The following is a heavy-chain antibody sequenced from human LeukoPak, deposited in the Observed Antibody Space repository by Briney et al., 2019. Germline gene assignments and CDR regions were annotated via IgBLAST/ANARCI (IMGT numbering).Heavy chain of an antibody. D-gene: IGHD5-24*01. CDR1: GGSFSSSTFY. CDR3: ARGGDGYYEAPFDY. Sequence: SETLSLTCTFSGGSFSSSTFYWGWIRQPPGKGLEWIGNIYYSGSTYYNPSLKSRVTISVDTSKNQFSLKLSSVTAADTAVYYCARGGDGYYEAPFDYWGQGTLVTVSS. CDR2: IYYSGST. V-gene: IGHV4-39*07. J-gene: IGHJ4*02.